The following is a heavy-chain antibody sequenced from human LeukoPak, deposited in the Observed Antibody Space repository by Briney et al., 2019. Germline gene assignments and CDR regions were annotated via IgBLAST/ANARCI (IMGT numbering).Heavy chain of an antibody. D-gene: IGHD5-24*01. V-gene: IGHV1-46*02. CDR2: INPSGGST. CDR3: ARVSRDGYYRFDY. CDR1: GYIIDTFY. J-gene: IGHJ4*02. Sequence: ASVKVSCKASGYIIDTFYIDWVRQPPGPGLEWMGRINPSGGSTSYAQNFQDRVTITSDTSTSTSTSTVYMELSSLRSEDTAVYYCARVSRDGYYRFDYWGQGTLVTVSS.